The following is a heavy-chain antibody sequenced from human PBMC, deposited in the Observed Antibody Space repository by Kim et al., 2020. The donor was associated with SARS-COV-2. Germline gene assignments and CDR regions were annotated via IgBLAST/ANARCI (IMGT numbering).Heavy chain of an antibody. Sequence: GGSLRLSCAASGFTFSSYGMHWVRQAPGKGLEWVAVISYDGSNKYYADSVKGRFTISRDNSKNTLYLQMNSLRAEDTAVYYCARGDIAVAVAEIDYWGQGTLVTVSS. CDR2: ISYDGSNK. J-gene: IGHJ4*02. V-gene: IGHV3-30*03. CDR3: ARGDIAVAVAEIDY. CDR1: GFTFSSYG. D-gene: IGHD6-19*01.